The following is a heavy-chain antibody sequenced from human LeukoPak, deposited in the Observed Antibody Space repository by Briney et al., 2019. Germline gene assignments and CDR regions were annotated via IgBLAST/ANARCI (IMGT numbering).Heavy chain of an antibody. CDR2: ITSSSSTI. V-gene: IGHV3-48*02. CDR1: RFAFSSYS. D-gene: IGHD3-10*01. CDR3: ARGIGYYDSGTYHLDY. Sequence: GGSLRLSCAASRFAFSSYSINWVRQAPGKGLEWLSYITSSSSTIYYADSVKGRFTISRDNAKNSLYLQMNSLRDEDTAVYYCARGIGYYDSGTYHLDYWGQGAPVTVSS. J-gene: IGHJ4*02.